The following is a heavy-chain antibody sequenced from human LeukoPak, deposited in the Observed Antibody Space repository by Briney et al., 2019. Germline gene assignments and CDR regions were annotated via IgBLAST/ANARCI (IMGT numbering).Heavy chain of an antibody. Sequence: SETLSLTCSVSVGSTSSSNYYWSWIRQPAGKGLEWIGRIYTSESTNYNPSLKSRVTISVDTSRNQFSLKLSSVTAADTAVYYCARGLWFGDENPPYFDYWGQGILVTVSS. V-gene: IGHV4-61*02. D-gene: IGHD3-10*01. J-gene: IGHJ4*02. CDR2: IYTSEST. CDR1: VGSTSSSNYY. CDR3: ARGLWFGDENPPYFDY.